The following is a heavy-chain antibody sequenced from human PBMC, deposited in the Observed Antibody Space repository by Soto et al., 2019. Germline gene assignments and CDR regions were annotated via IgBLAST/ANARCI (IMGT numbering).Heavy chain of an antibody. CDR2: ISAYNGNT. J-gene: IGHJ4*02. CDR3: ARDKNTAMVPIDY. D-gene: IGHD5-18*01. V-gene: IGHV1-18*01. CDR1: GYPFTSYG. Sequence: XSVKLSFNAFGYPFTSYGIGWVRQAPGQGLEWMGWISAYNGNTNYAQKLQGRVTMTTDTSTSTAYMELRSLRSDDTAVYYCARDKNTAMVPIDYWGQGTLVTVSS.